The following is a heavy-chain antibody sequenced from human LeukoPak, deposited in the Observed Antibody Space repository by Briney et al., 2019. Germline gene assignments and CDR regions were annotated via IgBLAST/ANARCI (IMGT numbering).Heavy chain of an antibody. J-gene: IGHJ6*02. CDR3: ARDLGCSSTSCYVDYYYYGMDV. CDR2: ISYDVSNK. CDR1: GFTFSSYA. V-gene: IGHV3-30-3*01. D-gene: IGHD2-2*01. Sequence: TGGSLRLSWAASGFTFSSYAMHWVRQAPGKGREWVAVISYDVSNKYYADSVKCRFTISRDSSKNSLYLQMNSMRAEDTAVYYCARDLGCSSTSCYVDYYYYGMDVWGQGPTVTVSS.